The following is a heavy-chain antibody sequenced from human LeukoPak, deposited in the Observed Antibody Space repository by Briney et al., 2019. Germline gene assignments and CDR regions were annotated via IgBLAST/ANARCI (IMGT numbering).Heavy chain of an antibody. V-gene: IGHV3-23*01. Sequence: GGSLRLSCVASGVTLSNYAMSWARQAPGKGLEWVSGISSSGSGGNTYYADSVKGRFTISRDNSKNTMYLQMNSLRAEDTAVYYCAKVYSSRGVAFDIWGQGTMVTVSS. CDR1: GVTLSNYA. J-gene: IGHJ3*02. D-gene: IGHD6-13*01. CDR3: AKVYSSRGVAFDI. CDR2: ISSSGSGGNT.